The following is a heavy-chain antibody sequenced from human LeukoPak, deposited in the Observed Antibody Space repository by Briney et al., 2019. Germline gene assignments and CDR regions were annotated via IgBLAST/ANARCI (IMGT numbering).Heavy chain of an antibody. V-gene: IGHV3-20*04. D-gene: IGHD6-6*01. J-gene: IGHJ4*02. CDR1: GFTFDDYG. CDR2: INWNGGST. Sequence: PGGSLRLSCAASGFTFDDYGMSWVRQAPGKGLEWVSGINWNGGSTGYADSVKGRFTISRDNSKNTLYLQMNSLRPGDTAVYYCAKQLDASGYYFDYWGQGTLVTVSS. CDR3: AKQLDASGYYFDY.